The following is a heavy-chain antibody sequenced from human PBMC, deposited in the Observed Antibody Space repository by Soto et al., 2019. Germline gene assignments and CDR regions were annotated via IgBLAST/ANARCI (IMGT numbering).Heavy chain of an antibody. CDR1: GFTFSSYS. V-gene: IGHV3-21*01. D-gene: IGHD4-17*01. CDR3: ARDTAAYDYGDYEFKKGYYMDV. CDR2: ISSSSSYI. J-gene: IGHJ6*03. Sequence: GGSLRLSCAASGFTFSSYSMNWVRQAPGKGLEWVSSISSSSSYIYYADSVKGRFTISRDNAKNSLYLQMNSLRAEDTAVYYCARDTAAYDYGDYEFKKGYYMDVWGKGTTVTVSS.